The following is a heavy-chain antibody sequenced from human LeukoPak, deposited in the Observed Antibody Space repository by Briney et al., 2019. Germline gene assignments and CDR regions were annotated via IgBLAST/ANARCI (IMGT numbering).Heavy chain of an antibody. D-gene: IGHD3-22*01. J-gene: IGHJ4*02. CDR3: ARDPTRYYDTSGCPYYFDY. Sequence: SETLSLTCTVSGDSINSYSWIWIRQPAGKGLEWIGRIFTSGSTNYNPSLKSRVTMSVDTSKNQFSLKLTSVTAADTAVYYCARDPTRYYDTSGCPYYFDYWGQGALVTVSS. CDR1: GDSINSYS. CDR2: IFTSGST. V-gene: IGHV4-4*07.